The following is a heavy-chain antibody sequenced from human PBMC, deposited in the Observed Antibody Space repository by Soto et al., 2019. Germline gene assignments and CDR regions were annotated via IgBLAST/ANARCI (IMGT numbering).Heavy chain of an antibody. V-gene: IGHV3-30-3*01. Sequence: QPGGSLRLSCAASEFTFSTYPMHWVRQAPGKGLEWVAVISYDETNKYYADSVKGRFTISRDNSKNTLYLQMNNLRADDTAVYYCARGASDFWGAYPEIHFFDYWGHGTLVTVSS. CDR3: ARGASDFWGAYPEIHFFDY. CDR2: ISYDETNK. D-gene: IGHD3-3*01. CDR1: EFTFSTYP. J-gene: IGHJ4*01.